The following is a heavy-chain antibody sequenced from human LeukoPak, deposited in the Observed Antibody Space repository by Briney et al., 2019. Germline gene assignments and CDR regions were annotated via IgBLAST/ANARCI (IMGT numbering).Heavy chain of an antibody. V-gene: IGHV1-18*04. Sequence: ASVKVSCKASGYTFTSYGISWVRQAPGQGLEWMGWISAYNGNTNYAQKFQGRVTITADESTSTAYMELSSLRSEDTAVYYCASGGDVTSYFDLWGRGTLVTVSS. J-gene: IGHJ2*01. CDR2: ISAYNGNT. D-gene: IGHD2-21*02. CDR3: ASGGDVTSYFDL. CDR1: GYTFTSYG.